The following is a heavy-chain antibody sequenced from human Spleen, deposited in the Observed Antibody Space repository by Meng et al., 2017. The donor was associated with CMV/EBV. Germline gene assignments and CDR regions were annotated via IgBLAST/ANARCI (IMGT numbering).Heavy chain of an antibody. V-gene: IGHV3-30-3*01. CDR2: ISYDGSNK. CDR3: ARDPLPTPYCGGDCYSGYFDY. J-gene: IGHJ4*02. CDR1: GFTFSSYA. D-gene: IGHD2-21*01. Sequence: GESLKISCAASGFTFSSYAMHWVRQAPGKGLEWVAVISYDGSNKYYADSVKGRFTISRDNSKNTLYLQMNSLRAEDTAVYYCARDPLPTPYCGGDCYSGYFDYWGQGTLVTVSS.